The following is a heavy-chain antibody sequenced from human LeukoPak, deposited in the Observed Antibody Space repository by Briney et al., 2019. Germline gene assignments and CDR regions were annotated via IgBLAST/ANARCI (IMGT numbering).Heavy chain of an antibody. J-gene: IGHJ4*02. CDR3: AKDPIRIVGAYYFDY. CDR1: GFTFSSYA. CDR2: ISGSGGST. Sequence: GGSLRLSCAASGFTFSSYAMSRVRRGPGKGLEWVSAISGSGGSTYYADSVKGRFTISRDNSKNTLYLQMNSLRAEDTAVYYCAKDPIRIVGAYYFDYWGQGTLVTVSS. V-gene: IGHV3-23*01. D-gene: IGHD1-26*01.